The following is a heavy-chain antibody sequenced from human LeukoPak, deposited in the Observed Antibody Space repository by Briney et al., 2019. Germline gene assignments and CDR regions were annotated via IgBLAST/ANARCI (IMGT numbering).Heavy chain of an antibody. D-gene: IGHD2-15*01. CDR2: ISSSSSTI. J-gene: IGHJ4*02. CDR3: ARARASGRSGFDY. V-gene: IGHV3-48*02. Sequence: GGSLRLSCAASGLTVSSYSMNWVRQAPGKGLEWASYISSSSSTIYYADSVKGRFTLSRDNAKNSLYLQMNSLRDEDTAVYYCARARASGRSGFDYWGQGTLVTVSS. CDR1: GLTVSSYS.